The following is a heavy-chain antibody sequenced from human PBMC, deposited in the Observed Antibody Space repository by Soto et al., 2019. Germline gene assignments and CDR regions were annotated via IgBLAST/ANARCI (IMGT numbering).Heavy chain of an antibody. D-gene: IGHD3-10*01. CDR2: IIPIFGTA. CDR3: ARDRGDYNFDY. Sequence: SVNVSCKSSGGTFSSYSISWVRQAPGQGLEWMGGIIPIFGTANYAQKFQGRVTITADESTSTAYMELSSLRSEDTAVYYCARDRGDYNFDYWGQGTLVTVSS. V-gene: IGHV1-69*13. J-gene: IGHJ4*02. CDR1: GGTFSSYS.